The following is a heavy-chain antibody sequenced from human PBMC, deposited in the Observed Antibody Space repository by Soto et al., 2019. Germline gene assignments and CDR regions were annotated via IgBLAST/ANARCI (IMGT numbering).Heavy chain of an antibody. J-gene: IGHJ5*02. CDR2: TRNKPNSYTT. CDR3: AMEGSGPGWT. V-gene: IGHV3-72*01. D-gene: IGHD3-10*01. CDR1: GVTVCDHY. Sequence: WGSPRISCAASGVTVCDHYMDGVRQAPGKGLEWVGRTRNKPNSYTTEYAASVRGRFTISSDDSKNSLYLQMNSLKTEDTAVYYCAMEGSGPGWTWGQGTLVTVSS.